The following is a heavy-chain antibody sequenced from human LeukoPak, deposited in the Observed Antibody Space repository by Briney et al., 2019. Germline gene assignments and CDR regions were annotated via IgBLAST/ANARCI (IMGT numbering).Heavy chain of an antibody. D-gene: IGHD3-22*01. V-gene: IGHV3-49*04. Sequence: GGTLRLSCAASGFTFSSYGMSWVRQAPGKGLEWVGFIRSKAYGGTTEYAASVKGRFTISRDDSKSIAYLQMNSLKTEDTAVYYCTREGYHDSSGYPAYWGQGTLVTVSS. J-gene: IGHJ4*02. CDR1: GFTFSSYG. CDR3: TREGYHDSSGYPAY. CDR2: IRSKAYGGTT.